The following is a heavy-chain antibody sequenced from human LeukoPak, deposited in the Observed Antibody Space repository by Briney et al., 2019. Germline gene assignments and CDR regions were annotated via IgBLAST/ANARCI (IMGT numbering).Heavy chain of an antibody. V-gene: IGHV3-7*01. D-gene: IGHD6-13*01. J-gene: IGHJ3*02. Sequence: GGSLRLSCVASGFSFSSYWMSWVRQTPGKGLEWVASLNQDGSEKHYVDSVKGRLTISRDNFEKSLYLQINSLRAEDTAVYYCARGVSWLPGAFDIWGQGTMVIVSP. CDR2: LNQDGSEK. CDR1: GFSFSSYW. CDR3: ARGVSWLPGAFDI.